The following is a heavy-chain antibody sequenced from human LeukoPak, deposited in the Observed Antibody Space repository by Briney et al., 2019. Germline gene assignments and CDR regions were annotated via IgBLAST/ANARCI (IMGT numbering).Heavy chain of an antibody. Sequence: SETLSLTCTVSGGSISSYYWSWIRQPPGKGLEWIGYIYYSGSTNYNPSLKSRVTISVDTSKNQFSLKLSSVTAADTAVYYCARGAYSGLMTYWGQGTLVTVSS. CDR2: IYYSGST. CDR3: ARGAYSGLMTY. J-gene: IGHJ4*02. V-gene: IGHV4-59*01. CDR1: GGSISSYY. D-gene: IGHD4-11*01.